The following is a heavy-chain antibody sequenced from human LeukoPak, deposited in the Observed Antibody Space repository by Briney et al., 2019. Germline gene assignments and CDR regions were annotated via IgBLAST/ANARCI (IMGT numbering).Heavy chain of an antibody. J-gene: IGHJ4*02. Sequence: SETLSLTCTVSGGSISSGGYYWSWIRQHPGKGLEWVGYIYYSGSTYYNPSLKSRVTISVDTSKNQFSLKLSSVTAADTAVYYCARAAVTAIYFDYWGQGTLVTVSS. CDR1: GGSISSGGYY. D-gene: IGHD2-21*02. CDR3: ARAAVTAIYFDY. V-gene: IGHV4-31*03. CDR2: IYYSGST.